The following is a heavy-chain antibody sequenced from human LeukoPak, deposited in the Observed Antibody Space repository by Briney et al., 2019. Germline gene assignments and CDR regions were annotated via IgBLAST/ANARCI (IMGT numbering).Heavy chain of an antibody. CDR3: ARQYYYNRAIYSKLDY. V-gene: IGHV4-39*01. Sequence: PSETLSLTCTVSGGSITNSYYWAWIRQPPGKGLEWIGSMYYSGSTYYNPSHKSRVTMSVDTSKNQFSLKLSSVTAADTAEYYCARQYYYNRAIYSKLDYWGQGTLVTVSS. CDR2: MYYSGST. CDR1: GGSITNSYY. J-gene: IGHJ4*02. D-gene: IGHD3-22*01.